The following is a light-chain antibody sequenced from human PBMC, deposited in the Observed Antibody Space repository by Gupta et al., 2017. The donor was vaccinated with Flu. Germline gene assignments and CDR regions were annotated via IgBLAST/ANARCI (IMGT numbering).Light chain of an antibody. V-gene: IGLV2-14*04. CDR1: SSDIGGDND. CDR3: SAFASGSTYV. Sequence: SITISCTGTSSDIGGDNDGSWDQQHPGKVPKLMIYDVNKRPSVVSNRFSGSKSANTASLTISGLQAEDEADYYGSAFASGSTYVFGTGTKVTVL. CDR2: DVN. J-gene: IGLJ1*01.